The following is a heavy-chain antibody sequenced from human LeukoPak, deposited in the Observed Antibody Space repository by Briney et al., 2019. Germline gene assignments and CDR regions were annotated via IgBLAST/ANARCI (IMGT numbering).Heavy chain of an antibody. Sequence: GGSLRLFCAASGLPDRSNYMRWVRQAPTKGLEGVAVITYDGSDKYYAGSVKGRFHNSRENAKNSLYLRMNSVRAADTAVYYCGRAKSYYDWMDVWGQGTTVTVSS. J-gene: IGHJ6*02. CDR3: GRAKSYYDWMDV. CDR1: GLPDRSNY. CDR2: ITYDGSDK. V-gene: IGHV3-30*14.